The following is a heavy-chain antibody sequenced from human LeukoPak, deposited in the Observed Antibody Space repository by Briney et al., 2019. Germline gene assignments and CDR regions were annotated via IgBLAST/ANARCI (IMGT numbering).Heavy chain of an antibody. D-gene: IGHD3-22*01. CDR2: MNPNSGNK. J-gene: IGHJ5*02. V-gene: IGHV1-8*01. CDR3: ARGQKSSGYWFDP. Sequence: GASVKVSCKASGYTFTRFDINWVRQTTGQVLEWMGWMNPNSGNKGYAQKFQGRFTMTMNTSTSTAYMELTSLTSEDTAVYYCARGQKSSGYWFDPWGQGTLVTVFS. CDR1: GYTFTRFD.